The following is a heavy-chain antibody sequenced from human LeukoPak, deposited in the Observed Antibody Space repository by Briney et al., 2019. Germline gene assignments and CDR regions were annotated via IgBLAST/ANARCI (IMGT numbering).Heavy chain of an antibody. CDR1: GGSISSGGYY. D-gene: IGHD1-1*01. Sequence: PSQTLSLTCTVSGGSISSGGYYWSWIRQPPGKGLEWIGYIYYSGSTYYNPSLKSRVTISVDTSKNQFSLRLSSVTAADTAVYYCAREVRRYGFNWFDPWGRGTLVTVSS. J-gene: IGHJ5*02. CDR3: AREVRRYGFNWFDP. V-gene: IGHV4-30-4*01. CDR2: IYYSGST.